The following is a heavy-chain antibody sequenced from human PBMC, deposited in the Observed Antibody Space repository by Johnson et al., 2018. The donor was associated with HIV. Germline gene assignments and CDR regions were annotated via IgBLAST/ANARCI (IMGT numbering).Heavy chain of an antibody. CDR1: GFTFDDYA. CDR2: ISWNSGSI. CDR3: TTAFPREGESSGWFQDAFDI. J-gene: IGHJ3*02. V-gene: IGHV3-9*01. Sequence: VQSVESGGGLVQPGRSLRLSCAASGFTFDDYAMHWVRQVPGKGLEWVSGISWNSGSIGYADSVKGLFTISNANSKNTLYLQMNSLRAEDTAVYYCTTAFPREGESSGWFQDAFDIWGQGTMVTVSS. D-gene: IGHD6-19*01.